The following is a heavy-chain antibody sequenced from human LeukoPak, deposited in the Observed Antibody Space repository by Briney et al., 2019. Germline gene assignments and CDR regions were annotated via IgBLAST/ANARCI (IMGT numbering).Heavy chain of an antibody. D-gene: IGHD1-26*01. CDR3: ARDWDTGIVGATEIGNYYGMDV. CDR2: INAGNGNT. V-gene: IGHV1-3*01. CDR1: GYTFTSYA. J-gene: IGHJ6*02. Sequence: ASVKVSCKASGYTFTSYAMHWVRRAPGQRLEWMGWINAGNGNTKYSQKFQGRVTITRDTSASTAYMELSSLRSEDTAVYYCARDWDTGIVGATEIGNYYGMDVWGQGTTVTVSS.